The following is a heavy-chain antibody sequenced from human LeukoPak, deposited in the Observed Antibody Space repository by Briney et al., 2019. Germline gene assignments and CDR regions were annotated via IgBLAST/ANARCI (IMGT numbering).Heavy chain of an antibody. CDR2: FDPENGET. CDR1: GYTLTELS. V-gene: IGHV1-24*01. CDR3: ATEASVERRGSGTYYNSGAFDI. J-gene: IGHJ3*02. Sequence: ASVKVSCKVSGYTLTELSMHWVRQAPGKGLEWMGGFDPENGETIYAQKFQGRVTMTEDTSTDTAYMELSSLRSEDTASYYCATEASVERRGSGTYYNSGAFDIWGRGTMVTVSS. D-gene: IGHD3-10*01.